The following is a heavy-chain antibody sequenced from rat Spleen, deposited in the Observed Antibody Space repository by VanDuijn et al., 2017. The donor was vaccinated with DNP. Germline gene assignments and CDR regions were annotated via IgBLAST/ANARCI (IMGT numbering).Heavy chain of an antibody. J-gene: IGHJ4*01. CDR1: GFIFSNYW. Sequence: EVQLVESGGGPVQPGRSLKLSCVASGFIFSNYWMTWIRQAPGKGLEWIGQINKDSSTINYNPSLKEKITISRDNVQNTLYLQMSKLGSEDTAIYYCVREDKGVNAWGQGVSVTVSS. D-gene: IGHD1-1*01. V-gene: IGHV4-2*01. CDR3: VREDKGVNA. CDR2: INKDSSTI.